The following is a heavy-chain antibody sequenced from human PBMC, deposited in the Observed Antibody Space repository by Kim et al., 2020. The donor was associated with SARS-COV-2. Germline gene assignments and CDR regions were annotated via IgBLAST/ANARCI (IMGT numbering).Heavy chain of an antibody. V-gene: IGHV3-53*01. CDR3: ATLTC. CDR2: IYSGGST. J-gene: IGHJ4*02. D-gene: IGHD2-21*02. Sequence: IYSGGSTYYADSGKGRFTISRDNSKNTLYLQMNSLRAEDTAVYYCATLTCWGQGTLVTVSS.